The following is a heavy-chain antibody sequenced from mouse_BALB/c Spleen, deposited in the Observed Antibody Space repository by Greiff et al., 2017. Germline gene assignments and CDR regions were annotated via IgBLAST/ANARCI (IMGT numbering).Heavy chain of an antibody. J-gene: IGHJ1*01. CDR3: ARWSCQWYFDV. CDR2: IDPANGNT. CDR1: GFNIKDTY. V-gene: IGHV14-3*02. Sequence: VQLQQSGAELVKPGASVKLSCTASGFNIKDTYMHWVKQRPEQGLEWIGRIDPANGNTKYDPKFQGKATITADTSSNTAYLQLSSLTSEDTAVYYCARWSCQWYFDVWGAGTTVTVSS. D-gene: IGHD6-1*01.